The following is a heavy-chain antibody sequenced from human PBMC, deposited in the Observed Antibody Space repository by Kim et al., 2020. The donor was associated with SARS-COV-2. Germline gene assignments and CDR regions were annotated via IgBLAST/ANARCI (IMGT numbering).Heavy chain of an antibody. Sequence: GGSLRLSCAASGFTFSTYWMHWVRQAPGKGLVWVSRINSDGSRTSYADSVKGRSTISRDNVKSTLYLQMNSLRAEDTAVYYCARSTRQQYSDYWGQGTLVTVSS. J-gene: IGHJ4*02. CDR3: ARSTRQQYSDY. CDR1: GFTFSTYW. CDR2: INSDGSRT. D-gene: IGHD6-13*01. V-gene: IGHV3-74*01.